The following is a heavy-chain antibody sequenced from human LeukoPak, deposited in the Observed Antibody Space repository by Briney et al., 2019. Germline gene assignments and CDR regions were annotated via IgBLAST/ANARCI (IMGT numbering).Heavy chain of an antibody. CDR3: ARGGYTIFDY. CDR2: IYSSGST. V-gene: IGHV4-4*07. Sequence: SETLSLTCTVSGGSISNYYWSWIRQPAGKGLEFIGRIYSSGSTNYNPSLKSRVTMSVDTSKNQFSLRLSSVTAADSAMYYCARGGYTIFDYGGQGTLVTVSS. CDR1: GGSISNYY. D-gene: IGHD1-1*01. J-gene: IGHJ4*02.